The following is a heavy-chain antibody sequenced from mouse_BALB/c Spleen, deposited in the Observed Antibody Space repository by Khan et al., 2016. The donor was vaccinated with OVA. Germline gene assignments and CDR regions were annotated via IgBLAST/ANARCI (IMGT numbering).Heavy chain of an antibody. CDR3: TKDRSDY. CDR2: INPTSGYT. V-gene: IGHV1-7*01. D-gene: IGHD2-14*01. J-gene: IGHJ2*01. Sequence: VQLQQSGAELAKPGASVKMSCKASGYTFSNYWMHWVKQRPGQGLEWIGYINPTSGYTDYNEKFKDKATLSADKSSSTAYMELSRLTSEDSAVCYGTKDRSDYWGQGTTLTVSS. CDR1: GYTFSNYW.